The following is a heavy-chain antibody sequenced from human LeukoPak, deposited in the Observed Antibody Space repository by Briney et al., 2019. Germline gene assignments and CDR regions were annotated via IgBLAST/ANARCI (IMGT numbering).Heavy chain of an antibody. CDR2: IYPGDSDT. CDR3: ARRGEAMDPFDY. CDR1: GYSFTSYW. V-gene: IGHV5-51*01. Sequence: GESLKISCKDSGYSFTSYWIGWVRHMPGKGLEWMGIIYPGDSDTRYSPSFQGQVTISADKSINTAYLQWSSLKASDTAIYYCARRGEAMDPFDYSGQGTLVTVSS. D-gene: IGHD5-18*01. J-gene: IGHJ4*02.